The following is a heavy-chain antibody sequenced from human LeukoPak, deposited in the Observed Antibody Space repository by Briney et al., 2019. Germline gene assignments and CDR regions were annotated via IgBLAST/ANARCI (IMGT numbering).Heavy chain of an antibody. CDR2: ISGSGDST. CDR1: GFTFSSYA. Sequence: PGGSLRLSCAASGFTFSSYAMSWVRQAPGKGLEWVSTISGSGDSTYYADSVKGRFTVSRDNSKNTLYLKMNSLRAEDTAVYYCAKDGKVSVAGHFDYWGQGTLVTVSS. D-gene: IGHD6-19*01. J-gene: IGHJ4*02. CDR3: AKDGKVSVAGHFDY. V-gene: IGHV3-23*01.